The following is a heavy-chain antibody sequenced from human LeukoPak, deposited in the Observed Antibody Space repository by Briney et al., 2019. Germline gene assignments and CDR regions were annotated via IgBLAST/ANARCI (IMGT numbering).Heavy chain of an antibody. CDR3: AKIVSRGSSFEAY. Sequence: GGSLRLSCAASGFIISDYWMHWVRQSPGKGPVWVSRINSNGRSTNYADSVKGRFIISRDNSKNTLYLQMNSLRAEDTAVYYCAKIVSRGSSFEAYWGQEPWSPSPQ. CDR1: GFIISDYW. D-gene: IGHD2/OR15-2a*01. J-gene: IGHJ4*01. CDR2: INSNGRST. V-gene: IGHV3-74*01.